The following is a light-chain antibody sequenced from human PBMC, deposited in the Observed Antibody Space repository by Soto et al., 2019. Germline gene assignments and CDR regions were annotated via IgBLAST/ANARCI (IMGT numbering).Light chain of an antibody. Sequence: DIQLTQSPSTLSASVGDRVTITCRASQSVSSWLAWYQQKPGKAPKLLIYDASKLETGVPSRVSGSGSETELSLNMSSLQPDDFATDFCQQYNSFPTFGQGTSVEIK. V-gene: IGKV1-5*01. J-gene: IGKJ1*01. CDR1: QSVSSW. CDR2: DAS. CDR3: QQYNSFPT.